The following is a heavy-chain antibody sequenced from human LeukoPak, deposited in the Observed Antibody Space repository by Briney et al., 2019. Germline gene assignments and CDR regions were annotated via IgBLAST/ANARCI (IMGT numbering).Heavy chain of an antibody. CDR1: GFTFSSYA. V-gene: IGHV3-23*01. J-gene: IGHJ6*02. CDR2: ISGSGGST. Sequence: GGSLRLSCAASGFTFSSYAMSWVRQAPGKGLEWVSAISGSGGSTYYADSVKGRFTISRDNSKNTLYLQMNSLRAEDTAVYYCAKGTGGGEVIGAYYYYGMDVWGQGTTVTVSS. CDR3: AKGTGGGEVIGAYYYYGMDV. D-gene: IGHD3-16*02.